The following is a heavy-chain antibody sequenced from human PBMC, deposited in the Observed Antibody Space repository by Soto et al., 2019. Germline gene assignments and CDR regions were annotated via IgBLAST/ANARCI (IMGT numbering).Heavy chain of an antibody. J-gene: IGHJ6*02. D-gene: IGHD3-10*01. CDR2: INHSGST. CDR3: RFGESRISYYYYGMDV. Sequence: KTSETLSLTCAVYGGSFSGYYWSWIRQPPGKGLEWIGEINHSGSTNYNPSLKSRVTISVDTSKNQFSLKLSSVTAADTAVYYCRFGESRISYYYYGMDVWGQGTTVTVSS. V-gene: IGHV4-34*01. CDR1: GGSFSGYY.